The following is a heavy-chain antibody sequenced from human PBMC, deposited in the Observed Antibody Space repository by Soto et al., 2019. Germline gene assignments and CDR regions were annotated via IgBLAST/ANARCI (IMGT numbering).Heavy chain of an antibody. CDR3: ARHTVAGDGYYFDY. J-gene: IGHJ4*02. V-gene: IGHV4-59*08. CDR1: GGSISSYY. Sequence: PSETLSLTCTVSGGSISSYYWSWIRQPPGKGLEWIGYIYYSGSTNYNPSLKSRVTISVDTSKNQFSLKLSSVTAADTAVYYCARHTVAGDGYYFDYWGQGTLVTVSS. CDR2: IYYSGST. D-gene: IGHD6-19*01.